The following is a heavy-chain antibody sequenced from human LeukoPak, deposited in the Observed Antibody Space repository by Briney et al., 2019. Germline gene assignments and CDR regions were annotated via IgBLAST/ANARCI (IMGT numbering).Heavy chain of an antibody. CDR2: IYYSGST. J-gene: IGHJ6*03. CDR1: GGSISSYY. V-gene: IGHV4-59*01. CDR3: ARALYYYYYYMDV. Sequence: SETLSLTCTVSGGSISSYYWSWIRQPPGKGLEWIGYIYYSGSTNYNPSLKSRVTISLDTSKNQFSLNLSSLTAADTAVYYCARALYYYYYYMDVWGKGTTVTVSS.